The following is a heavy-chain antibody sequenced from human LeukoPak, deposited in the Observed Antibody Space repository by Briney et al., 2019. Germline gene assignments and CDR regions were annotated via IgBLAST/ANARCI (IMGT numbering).Heavy chain of an antibody. D-gene: IGHD3-16*01. CDR3: APTDVSYFDY. J-gene: IGHJ4*02. Sequence: ASVKVSCKASGYTFIGYYMHWVRQAPGQGPEWMGWIDPKSGGTNYAQKFQGRVTMTRDTSISTVYTELNSLRSDDTAVYYCAPTDVSYFDYWGQGTLVTVSS. V-gene: IGHV1-2*02. CDR1: GYTFIGYY. CDR2: IDPKSGGT.